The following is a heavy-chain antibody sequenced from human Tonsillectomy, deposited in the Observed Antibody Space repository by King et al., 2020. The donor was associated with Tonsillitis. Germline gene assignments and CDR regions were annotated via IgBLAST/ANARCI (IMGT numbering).Heavy chain of an antibody. CDR1: GYIYANYL. J-gene: IGHJ5*01. CDR2: INPSDFNT. Sequence: VQLVESGPEVKKPGESLRISCTGSGYIYANYLIVWVRQMPGKGLEWMGRINPSDFNTDYSPSYQGHVTISTDKSVNTAYLQWSSLRASDTAIYYCARVIMITFGGDIVENWLDSWGQGSLVTVSS. V-gene: IGHV5-10-1*03. D-gene: IGHD3-16*02. CDR3: ARVIMITFGGDIVENWLDS.